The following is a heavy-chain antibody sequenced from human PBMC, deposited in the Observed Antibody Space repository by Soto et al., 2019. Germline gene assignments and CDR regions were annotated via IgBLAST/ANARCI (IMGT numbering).Heavy chain of an antibody. V-gene: IGHV1-69*13. CDR3: ARDFYCTNGVCYLFPYGMDV. J-gene: IGHJ6*02. D-gene: IGHD2-8*01. Sequence: SVEVTWEACRGTFNSSARSWLQQSTKKPLEWIGGIIPIFGTANYAQKFQGRVTITADESTSTAYMELSSLRSEDTAVYYCARDFYCTNGVCYLFPYGMDVWGQGTTVTV. CDR1: RGTFNSSA. CDR2: IIPIFGTA.